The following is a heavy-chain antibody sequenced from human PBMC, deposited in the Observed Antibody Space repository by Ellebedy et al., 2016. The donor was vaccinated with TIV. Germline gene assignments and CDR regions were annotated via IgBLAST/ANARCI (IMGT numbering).Heavy chain of an antibody. Sequence: AASVKVSCKVSGYTLTELSMHWARQAPGKGLEWMGGFDPEDGETIYAQKFQGRLTFTADTSTRTAYMELNSLRSEDSAVYYCARWAGTSGTFQGPYDDWGQGTLVAVSS. D-gene: IGHD1-26*01. CDR1: GYTLTELS. V-gene: IGHV1-24*01. CDR3: ARWAGTSGTFQGPYDD. J-gene: IGHJ4*02. CDR2: FDPEDGET.